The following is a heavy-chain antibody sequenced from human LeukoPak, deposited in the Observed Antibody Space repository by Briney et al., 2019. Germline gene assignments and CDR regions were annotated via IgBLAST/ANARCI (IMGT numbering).Heavy chain of an antibody. D-gene: IGHD1-1*01. V-gene: IGHV4-59*08. CDR3: ARGVVELDY. CDR1: GGSISGYY. J-gene: IGHJ4*02. CDR2: IYYMGST. Sequence: PSETLSLTCTVSGGSISGYYWNWIRQPPGKGLEWIGYIYYMGSTNYNPSLKSRVTVSVDTSENQFSLKLSSVTAADTAVYYCARGVVELDYWGQGTLVTVSS.